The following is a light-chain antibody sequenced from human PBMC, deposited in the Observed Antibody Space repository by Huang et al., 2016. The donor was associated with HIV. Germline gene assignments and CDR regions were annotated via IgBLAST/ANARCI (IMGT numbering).Light chain of an antibody. CDR1: QSISSD. Sequence: DIQMTQSPSSLSASVGDRVIITCRASQSISSDLKWYQQQPGKAPNLLIYAASSLQSGVPSRFSGSGSGTDFTLTIRSLQPEDFATYYCQQSYSNTFTFGAGTKVDVK. V-gene: IGKV1-39*01. CDR2: AAS. J-gene: IGKJ3*01. CDR3: QQSYSNTFT.